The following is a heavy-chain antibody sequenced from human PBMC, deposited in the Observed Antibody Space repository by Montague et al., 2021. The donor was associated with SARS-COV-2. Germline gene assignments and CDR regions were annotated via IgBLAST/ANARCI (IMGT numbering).Heavy chain of an antibody. D-gene: IGHD3-22*01. CDR2: IYWDDDK. CDR1: GFSLSTSGVG. Sequence: PALVKPTQTLTLTCTFSGFSLSTSGVGVGWIRQPPGKALEWLALIYWDDDKRYSPSLKSRLTITKDTSKNQVVLTMTNMDPVDTATYYCAHDRVTMIVVAKADSFDFWGQRTMVPVSS. J-gene: IGHJ3*01. V-gene: IGHV2-5*02. CDR3: AHDRVTMIVVAKADSFDF.